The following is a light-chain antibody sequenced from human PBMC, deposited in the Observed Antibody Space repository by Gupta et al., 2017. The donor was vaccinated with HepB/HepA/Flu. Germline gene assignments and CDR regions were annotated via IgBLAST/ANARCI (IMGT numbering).Light chain of an antibody. CDR1: QNINNY. Sequence: DCQMTQSPSSLTAAVGDRVTITCRERQNINNYLNWYQQKPGEVPKRLIYAASSLQSGVPSRFSGSGSGTDFTLTITDLQPEDFGSVFCQQCDVTPRTFGQGTKLEIK. CDR2: AAS. J-gene: IGKJ1*01. CDR3: QQCDVTPRT. V-gene: IGKV1-39*01.